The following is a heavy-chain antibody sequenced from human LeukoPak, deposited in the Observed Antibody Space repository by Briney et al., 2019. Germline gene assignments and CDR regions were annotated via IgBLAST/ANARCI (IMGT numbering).Heavy chain of an antibody. Sequence: SETLSLTCTVSGGSISSSSYYWGWIRQPPGKGLEWIGYIYYSGSTNYNPSLKSRVTISVDTSKNQFSLKLTSVTAADTAVYYCAQNRGFSLGDNWGQGTLVIVS. D-gene: IGHD5-12*01. V-gene: IGHV4-61*05. CDR1: GGSISSSSYY. J-gene: IGHJ4*02. CDR3: AQNRGFSLGDN. CDR2: IYYSGST.